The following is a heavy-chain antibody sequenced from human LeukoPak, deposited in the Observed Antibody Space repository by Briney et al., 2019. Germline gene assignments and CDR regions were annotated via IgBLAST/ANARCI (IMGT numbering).Heavy chain of an antibody. CDR2: IIPILGIA. Sequence: GASMKVSCKASGGTFSSYAISWVRQAPGQGLEWMGRIIPILGIANYAQKFQGRVTITADKSTSTAYMELSSLRSEDTAVYYCARVSSGWYSNWFDPWGQGTLVTVSS. J-gene: IGHJ5*02. CDR3: ARVSSGWYSNWFDP. CDR1: GGTFSSYA. D-gene: IGHD6-19*01. V-gene: IGHV1-69*04.